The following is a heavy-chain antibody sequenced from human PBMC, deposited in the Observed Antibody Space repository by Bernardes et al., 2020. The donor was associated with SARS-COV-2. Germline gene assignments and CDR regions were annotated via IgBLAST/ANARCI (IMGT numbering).Heavy chain of an antibody. J-gene: IGHJ4*02. Sequence: GGSLRLSRAASGFTFVGYAMTWVRQVPGKGLEWISTISNGGGGFISYADSVKGRFSISRDNSKNTLYLQMNGLRAEDTAVYYCAKGRGIEYTNWYFDYWGQGTLVIVSS. V-gene: IGHV3-23*01. CDR2: ISNGGGGFI. CDR3: AKGRGIEYTNWYFDY. D-gene: IGHD1-26*01. CDR1: GFTFVGYA.